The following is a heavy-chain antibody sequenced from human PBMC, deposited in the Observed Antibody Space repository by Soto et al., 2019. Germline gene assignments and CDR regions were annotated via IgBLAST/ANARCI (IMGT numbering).Heavy chain of an antibody. D-gene: IGHD3-10*01. CDR2: IYSGGST. J-gene: IGHJ3*02. Sequence: EVQLVESGGGLVQPGGSLRLSCAASGFTVSSNYMSCVRQAPGKGLEWVSVIYSGGSTYYADSVKGRFTISRHNSKNTLYLQMNSLRAEDTAVYYCARDVSSGGDAFDIWGQGTMVTVSS. V-gene: IGHV3-53*04. CDR3: ARDVSSGGDAFDI. CDR1: GFTVSSNY.